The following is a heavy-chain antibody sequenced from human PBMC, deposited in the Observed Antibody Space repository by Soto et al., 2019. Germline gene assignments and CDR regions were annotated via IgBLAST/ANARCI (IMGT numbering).Heavy chain of an antibody. CDR1: EFTFSNYI. J-gene: IGHJ4*02. D-gene: IGHD5-12*01. CDR2: ISSEGSNK. CDR3: ARGSGYDFFNY. V-gene: IGHV3-30-3*01. Sequence: PGGSLRLSCAASEFTFSNYILHWVRQAPGKGLEWVAIISSEGSNKYFADSVKGRFTISRDNSKNTLYLQMNRLRVEDTAIYYCARGSGYDFFNYWGQGTLVTVSS.